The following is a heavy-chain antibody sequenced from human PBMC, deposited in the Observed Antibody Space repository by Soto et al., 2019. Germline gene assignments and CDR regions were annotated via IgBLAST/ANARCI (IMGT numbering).Heavy chain of an antibody. V-gene: IGHV3-23*01. CDR1: GFTFSSYA. CDR3: AKDMYVPYSPARFFDY. J-gene: IGHJ4*02. CDR2: ISGSGGST. Sequence: GGSLRLSCAASGFTFSSYAMSWVRQAPGKGLEWVSAISGSGGSTYYADSVKGRFTISRDNSKNTLYLQMNSLRAEDTAVYYCAKDMYVPYSPARFFDYWGQGTLVTVSS. D-gene: IGHD2-15*01.